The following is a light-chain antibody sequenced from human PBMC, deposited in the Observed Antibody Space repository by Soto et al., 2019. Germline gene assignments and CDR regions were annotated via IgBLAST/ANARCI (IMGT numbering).Light chain of an antibody. CDR3: QSYDTNNVV. CDR1: SGGIASKY. CDR2: EDN. J-gene: IGLJ2*01. V-gene: IGLV6-57*04. Sequence: NFMLTQPHSVSESPGKTVTISCSRSSGGIASKYVHWYQQRPGSAPIVVIYEDNQRPSGVPDRFSGSIDSSSNSASLTISGLKTEDEADYYCQSYDTNNVVFGGGTKVTVL.